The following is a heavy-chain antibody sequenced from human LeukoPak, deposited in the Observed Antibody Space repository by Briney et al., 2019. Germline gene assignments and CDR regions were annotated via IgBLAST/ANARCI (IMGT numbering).Heavy chain of an antibody. CDR3: ARAYYYDSSGYYDY. Sequence: SVNVSCKASGGTFSSYASSWVRQAPGQGLEWMGGIIPIFGTANYAQKFQGRVTITADESTSTAYMELSSLRSEDTAVYYCARAYYYDSSGYYDYWGQGTLVTVSS. CDR2: IIPIFGTA. J-gene: IGHJ4*02. V-gene: IGHV1-69*13. CDR1: GGTFSSYA. D-gene: IGHD3-22*01.